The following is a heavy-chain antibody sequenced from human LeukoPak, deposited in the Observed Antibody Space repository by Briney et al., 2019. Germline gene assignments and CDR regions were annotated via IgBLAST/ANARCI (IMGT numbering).Heavy chain of an antibody. V-gene: IGHV3-48*02. CDR1: GFTFSSYS. CDR2: ISSSTNNI. J-gene: IGHJ3*02. D-gene: IGHD3-10*01. Sequence: GGSLRLSCAASGFTFSSYSMNWVRQAPGKGLEWVSYISSSTNNIYYLDSVKGRFTISRDNAQNSLYLQMNSLRDEDTAIYYCGSSGRDYYGSGSYDVFDIWGQGTMVTVSS. CDR3: GSSGRDYYGSGSYDVFDI.